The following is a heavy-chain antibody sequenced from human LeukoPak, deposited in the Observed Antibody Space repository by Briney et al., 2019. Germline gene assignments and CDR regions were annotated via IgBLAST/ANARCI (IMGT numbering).Heavy chain of an antibody. V-gene: IGHV4-59*01. D-gene: IGHD1-14*01. CDR3: ARVSPGLSHWFDP. Sequence: SETQSLTCTVSGGSISSYYWSWIRQPPGKGLEWIGYIYYSGSTNYNPSLKSRVTISVDTSKNQFSLKLSSVTAADTAVYYCARVSPGLSHWFDPWGQGTLVTVSS. CDR1: GGSISSYY. CDR2: IYYSGST. J-gene: IGHJ5*02.